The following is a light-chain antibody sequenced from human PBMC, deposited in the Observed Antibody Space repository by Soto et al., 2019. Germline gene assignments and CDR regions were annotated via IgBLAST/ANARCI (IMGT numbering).Light chain of an antibody. J-gene: IGKJ1*01. Sequence: DIQMTQSPSTLPASVGDRVTITCRASENIKNWLAWYQQTAGKAPKVLISDASRLEAGVPSRFSGSGSGTDFTLTITTLQTDDFGTYSCHQYDVHPKTFGQGTKVDIK. CDR2: DAS. V-gene: IGKV1-5*01. CDR1: ENIKNW. CDR3: HQYDVHPKT.